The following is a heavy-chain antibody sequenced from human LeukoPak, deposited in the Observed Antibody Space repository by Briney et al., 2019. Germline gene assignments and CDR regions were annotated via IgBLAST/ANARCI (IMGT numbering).Heavy chain of an antibody. J-gene: IGHJ4*02. CDR1: GFTFSSYA. Sequence: GGSLRLSCAASGFTFSSYAMHWVRQAPGKGLEWVAVISYDGSNKYYADSVKGRFTISRDNSKNTLYLQMNSLRAEDTAVYYCARGNWDHYFDYWGQGTLVTVSS. CDR2: ISYDGSNK. CDR3: ARGNWDHYFDY. V-gene: IGHV3-30-3*01. D-gene: IGHD1-1*01.